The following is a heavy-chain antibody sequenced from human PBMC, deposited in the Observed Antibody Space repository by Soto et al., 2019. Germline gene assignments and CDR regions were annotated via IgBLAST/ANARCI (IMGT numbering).Heavy chain of an antibody. D-gene: IGHD3-10*01. Sequence: QITLKESGPTLVKPTQPLTLTCTFSGFSLSTSGVRVGWIRQAPGKALEWLAIIYWDDDKRYSPSLRSRLTITKDTSKIQVVLTMTNVDPVDTATFYCAVHDPYASGFLWFGPWGQGTPVTVSS. V-gene: IGHV2-5*02. CDR1: GFSLSTSGVR. CDR2: IYWDDDK. J-gene: IGHJ5*02. CDR3: AVHDPYASGFLWFGP.